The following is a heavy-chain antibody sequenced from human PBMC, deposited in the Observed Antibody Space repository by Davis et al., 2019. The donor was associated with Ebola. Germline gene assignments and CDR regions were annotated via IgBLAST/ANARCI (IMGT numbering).Heavy chain of an antibody. CDR1: GYTFAAHY. Sequence: ASVKVSCKASGYTFAAHYIHWVRQAPGQGLEWMGRINPNFGGKIYAQKFQDRVTLTIDTSINTAYMELDRLSSDDTAVYYCARGHTYGRWDDWFDPWGQGTLITVSS. CDR3: ARGHTYGRWDDWFDP. J-gene: IGHJ5*02. V-gene: IGHV1-2*06. D-gene: IGHD1-26*01. CDR2: INPNFGGK.